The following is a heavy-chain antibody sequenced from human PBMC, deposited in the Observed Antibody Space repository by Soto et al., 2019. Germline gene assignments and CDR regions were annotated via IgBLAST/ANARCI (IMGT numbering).Heavy chain of an antibody. CDR3: ARGVVHSGYDWALDYYYYMDV. V-gene: IGHV6-1*01. CDR1: GDSVSSNSAA. J-gene: IGHJ6*03. D-gene: IGHD5-12*01. CDR2: TYYRSKWYN. Sequence: KQSPTLSLTCAISGDSVSSNSAAWNWIRQSPSRGLEWLGRTYYRSKWYNDYAVSVKSRITINPDTSKNQFSLQLNSVTPEDTAVYYCARGVVHSGYDWALDYYYYMDVWGKGTTVTVSS.